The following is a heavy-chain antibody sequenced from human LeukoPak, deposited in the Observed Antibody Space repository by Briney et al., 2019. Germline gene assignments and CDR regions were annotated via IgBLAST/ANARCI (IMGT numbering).Heavy chain of an antibody. CDR2: INPTSGGT. V-gene: IGHV1-2*06. D-gene: IGHD1-26*01. CDR3: ARGQGERELN. Sequence: ASVKASCKAPGYTFTDYYMHWVRQAPGQGLEWMGRINPTSGGTTYAQKFQDRVTMTRDMSITTAYMELNRLRSDDTAVYYCARGQGERELNWGQGTLVTVSS. CDR1: GYTFTDYY. J-gene: IGHJ4*02.